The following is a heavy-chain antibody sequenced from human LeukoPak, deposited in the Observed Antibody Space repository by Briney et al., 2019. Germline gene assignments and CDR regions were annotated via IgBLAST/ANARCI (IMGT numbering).Heavy chain of an antibody. V-gene: IGHV1-8*01. D-gene: IGHD3-3*01. CDR2: MNPNSGNT. Sequence: ASVKVSCKASGYTFTSYDINWVRQATGQGFEWMGWMNPNSGNTGYAQKFQGRVAMTRNTSISTAYMELSSLRSEDTAVYYCARGQKRSTYYDFWSGYYPPLYFDYWGQGTLVTVSS. CDR1: GYTFTSYD. CDR3: ARGQKRSTYYDFWSGYYPPLYFDY. J-gene: IGHJ4*02.